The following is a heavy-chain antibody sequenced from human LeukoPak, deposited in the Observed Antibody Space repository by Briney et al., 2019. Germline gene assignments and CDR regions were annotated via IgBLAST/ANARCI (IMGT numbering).Heavy chain of an antibody. CDR1: GFTFSAYN. CDR3: ARSDTLTGDYFDY. CDR2: IISSTDTI. J-gene: IGHJ4*02. V-gene: IGHV3-48*04. Sequence: GGSLRLSRAASGFTFSAYNMNWVRQAPGQGLEWVAYIISSTDTIYYADSVKGRFTISRDNANNSLSLQMNSLRAEDTAVYYCARSDTLTGDYFDYWSQGTLVTVSS. D-gene: IGHD3-9*01.